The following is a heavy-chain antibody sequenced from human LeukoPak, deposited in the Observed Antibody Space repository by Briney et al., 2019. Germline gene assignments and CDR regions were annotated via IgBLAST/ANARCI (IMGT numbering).Heavy chain of an antibody. Sequence: ASVKGSCKASGYTFTSYYMHWARQAPGQGLEWMGIINPSGGSTSSAQKFQGRVTMTRDMSTSTVYMELSSLRSEDTAVYYCARERGGDYGDSWYYFDYWGQGTLVTVSS. V-gene: IGHV1-46*01. D-gene: IGHD4-17*01. J-gene: IGHJ4*02. CDR2: INPSGGST. CDR1: GYTFTSYY. CDR3: ARERGGDYGDSWYYFDY.